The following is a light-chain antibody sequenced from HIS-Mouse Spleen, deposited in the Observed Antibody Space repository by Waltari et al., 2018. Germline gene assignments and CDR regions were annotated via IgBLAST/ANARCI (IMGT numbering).Light chain of an antibody. CDR3: QQLNSYPPT. J-gene: IGKJ1*01. Sequence: DIQLTQSPSFLSASVGASVTLTFRASQGISSYLAWNQQKPGKAPKLLIYAASTLQSGVPSRFSGSGSGTEFTLTISSLQPEDFATYYCQQLNSYPPTFGQGTKVEIK. CDR1: QGISSY. CDR2: AAS. V-gene: IGKV1-9*01.